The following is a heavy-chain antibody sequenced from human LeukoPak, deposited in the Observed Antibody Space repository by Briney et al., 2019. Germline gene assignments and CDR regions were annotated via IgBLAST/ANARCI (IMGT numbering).Heavy chain of an antibody. CDR1: GFTFSSYS. CDR3: ARDAHDYYMDV. J-gene: IGHJ6*03. V-gene: IGHV3-21*01. CDR2: ISSSSSYI. Sequence: PGGSLRLSCAASGFTFSSYSMNWVRQAPGKGLEWVSSISSSSSYIYYADSVKGRFTISRDNARNSLYLQMNSLRAEDTAVYYCARDAHDYYMDVWGKGTTVTVSS.